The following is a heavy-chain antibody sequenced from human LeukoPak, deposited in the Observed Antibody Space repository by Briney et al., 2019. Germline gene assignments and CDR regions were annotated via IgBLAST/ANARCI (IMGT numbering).Heavy chain of an antibody. J-gene: IGHJ6*02. Sequence: ASVKVSCKASGYTFTGYYMHWVRQAPGQGLEWMGWINPNSGGTNYAQKFQGRVTMTRDTSISTAYMELRRLRSDDTAVYYCARDQNVLLWFGELFYGMDVWGQGTTVTVSS. D-gene: IGHD3-10*01. CDR2: INPNSGGT. CDR3: ARDQNVLLWFGELFYGMDV. V-gene: IGHV1-2*02. CDR1: GYTFTGYY.